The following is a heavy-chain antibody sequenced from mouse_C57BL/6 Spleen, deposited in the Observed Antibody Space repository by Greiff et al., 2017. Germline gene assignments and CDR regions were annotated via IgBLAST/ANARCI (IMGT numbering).Heavy chain of an antibody. CDR1: GYTFTSYG. CDR3: ARNTGTP. Sequence: VKVVESGAELARPGASVKLSCKASGYTFTSYGISWVKQRTGQGLEWIGEIYPRSGNTYYNEKFKGKATLTADKSSSTAYMELRSLTSEDSAVYFCARNTGTPWGQGTTLTVSS. J-gene: IGHJ2*01. CDR2: IYPRSGNT. D-gene: IGHD3-3*01. V-gene: IGHV1-81*01.